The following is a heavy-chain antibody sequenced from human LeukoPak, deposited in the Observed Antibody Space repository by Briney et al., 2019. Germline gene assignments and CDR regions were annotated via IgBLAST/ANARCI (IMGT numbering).Heavy chain of an antibody. J-gene: IGHJ4*02. CDR1: GYAFSVYW. CDR2: INPNSGGT. V-gene: IGHV1-2*02. Sequence: ASVKVSCKASGYAFSVYWIHWVRLVPGQGLEWMGWINPNSGGTNYAQKFQGRVTMTRDTSISTAYMELSRLRSDDAAVYYCARVTYGGNFGTDYWGQGTLVTVSS. CDR3: ARVTYGGNFGTDY. D-gene: IGHD4-23*01.